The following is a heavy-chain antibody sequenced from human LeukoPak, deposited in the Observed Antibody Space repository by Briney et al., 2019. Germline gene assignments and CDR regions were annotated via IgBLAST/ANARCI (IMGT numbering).Heavy chain of an antibody. D-gene: IGHD4-23*01. CDR3: ARGRLATVVTPSISADFDY. Sequence: PGGSLRLSCAASGFTVSSNYMSWVRQAPGKGLEWIGEINHSGRTNYNPSLKSRVSISVDTSRNQVSLKLTSVTAADTAVYYCARGRLATVVTPSISADFDYWGQGTLVTVSS. CDR2: INHSGRT. V-gene: IGHV4-34*01. J-gene: IGHJ4*02. CDR1: GFTVSSNY.